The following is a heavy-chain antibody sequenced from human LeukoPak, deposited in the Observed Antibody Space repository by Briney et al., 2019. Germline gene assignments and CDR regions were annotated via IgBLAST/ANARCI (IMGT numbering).Heavy chain of an antibody. D-gene: IGHD3-3*01. Sequence: GGSLRLSCAASGFIFSDYGMNWVRQAPGKGLEWVAAISASGSATSYADSVRGRFTISRDNSKSTTYLQMNSLRAEDTAVFYCAKDLYLRDFRSGYFDYWGQGIPVTVSS. V-gene: IGHV3-23*01. J-gene: IGHJ4*02. CDR1: GFIFSDYG. CDR3: AKDLYLRDFRSGYFDY. CDR2: ISASGSAT.